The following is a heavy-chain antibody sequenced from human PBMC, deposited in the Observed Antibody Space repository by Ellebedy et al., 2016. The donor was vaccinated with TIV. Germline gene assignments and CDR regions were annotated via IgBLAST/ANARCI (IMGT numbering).Heavy chain of an antibody. CDR2: ISGSGGST. CDR1: GFTFSSYA. D-gene: IGHD6-13*01. CDR3: ARPSSSYYYYGMDV. V-gene: IGHV3-23*01. J-gene: IGHJ6*02. Sequence: GESLKISCAASGFTFSSYAMSWVRQAPGKGLEWVSAISGSGGSTYYADSVKGRFTISRDNSKNTLYLQMNSLRAEDTAVYYCARPSSSYYYYGMDVWGQGTTVTVSS.